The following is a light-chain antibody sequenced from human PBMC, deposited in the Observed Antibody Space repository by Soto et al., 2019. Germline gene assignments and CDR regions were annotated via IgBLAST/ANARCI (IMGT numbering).Light chain of an antibody. CDR2: GAS. Sequence: MVMTQSPATLSVSPGERATLSCRASQSVSTKLAWYQQKPGQAPRLLIYGASTRATGTPARFSGSGSGTDFTLTISSLQSEDFAVYYCQQYNNWPYTFGPGTRVDI. CDR3: QQYNNWPYT. V-gene: IGKV3D-15*01. CDR1: QSVSTK. J-gene: IGKJ3*01.